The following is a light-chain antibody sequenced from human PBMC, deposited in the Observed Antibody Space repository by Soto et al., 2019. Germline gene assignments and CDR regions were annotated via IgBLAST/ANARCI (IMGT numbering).Light chain of an antibody. CDR3: QQSYNNPRT. CDR2: AAS. CDR1: QSISNY. V-gene: IGKV1-39*01. J-gene: IGKJ2*01. Sequence: DVQMTQSPSSLSASVGDRVTITCRTSQSISNYLHWYQQKPGRAPKLLIYAASSLQDGVPSTFSGNGSGTAFTLTISSLQPEDFATYYCQQSYNNPRTFGQGTRLEIK.